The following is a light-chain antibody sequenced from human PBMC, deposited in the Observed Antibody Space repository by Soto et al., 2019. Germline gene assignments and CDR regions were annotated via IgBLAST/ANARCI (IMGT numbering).Light chain of an antibody. V-gene: IGLV2-18*02. Sequence: QSALTQPPSVSGSPGQSVAISCTGTSSDVGSYNRVSWYQQPPGTAPKPLIYEVSNRPSGVPDRFSGSKSGNTASLTISGLHAEDEADYYCISFTSSSTYVFGTGTKVTVL. CDR1: SSDVGSYNR. J-gene: IGLJ1*01. CDR3: ISFTSSSTYV. CDR2: EVS.